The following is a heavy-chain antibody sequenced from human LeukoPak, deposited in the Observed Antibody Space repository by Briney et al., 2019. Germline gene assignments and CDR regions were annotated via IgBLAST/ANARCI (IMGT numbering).Heavy chain of an antibody. D-gene: IGHD3-10*01. V-gene: IGHV4-34*01. CDR3: ARAGVPEALLLWFGESTNWFDP. CDR1: GGSFSGYY. J-gene: IGHJ5*02. Sequence: SETLSLTCAVYGGSFSGYYWSWIRQPPGKGLEWIGEINHSGSTNYNPSLKSRVTISVDMSKNQFSLKLSSVTAADTAVYYCARAGVPEALLLWFGESTNWFDPWGQGTLVTVSS. CDR2: INHSGST.